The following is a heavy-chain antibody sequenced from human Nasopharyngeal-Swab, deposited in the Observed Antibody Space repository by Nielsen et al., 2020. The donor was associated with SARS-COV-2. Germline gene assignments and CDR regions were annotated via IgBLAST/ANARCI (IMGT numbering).Heavy chain of an antibody. CDR3: AAAKAARQGYYYYGMDV. D-gene: IGHD6-6*01. Sequence: ASVKVSCKASGYTFTSYDINWVRQATGQGLEWMGWMNPNSGNTGYAQKFQERVTITRDMSTSTAYMELSSLRSEDTAVYYCAAAKAARQGYYYYGMDVWGQGTTVTVSS. CDR1: GYTFTSYD. CDR2: MNPNSGNT. J-gene: IGHJ6*02. V-gene: IGHV1-8*01.